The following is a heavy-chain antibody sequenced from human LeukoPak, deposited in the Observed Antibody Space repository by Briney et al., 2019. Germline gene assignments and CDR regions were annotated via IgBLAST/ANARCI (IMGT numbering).Heavy chain of an antibody. Sequence: SLRLSCAASGFTFDDYAMHWVRQALEKGLGWVSGISWESGSIGYADSVKGRFTISRDNATKSLYLQMTSWRAQSTAWYIFAKDRGDGYNYDAFDIWGQGTMVTVSS. CDR2: ISWESGSI. CDR3: AKDRGDGYNYDAFDI. V-gene: IGHV3-9*01. D-gene: IGHD5-24*01. CDR1: GFTFDDYA. J-gene: IGHJ3*02.